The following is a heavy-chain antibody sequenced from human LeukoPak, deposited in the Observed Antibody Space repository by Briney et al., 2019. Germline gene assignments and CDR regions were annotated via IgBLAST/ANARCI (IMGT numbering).Heavy chain of an antibody. D-gene: IGHD2-2*01. V-gene: IGHV3-7*01. Sequence: PGGSLRLSCAASGFIFSSYWMSWVCQAPGKGLEWVAIIKQDGSERYYVDSVKGRFTISRDNSRNSLYLQMDILRAEDTAVYYCATDNVYCSRTSCYQTFDYWGQGTLVTVPS. CDR1: GFIFSSYW. CDR2: IKQDGSER. CDR3: ATDNVYCSRTSCYQTFDY. J-gene: IGHJ4*02.